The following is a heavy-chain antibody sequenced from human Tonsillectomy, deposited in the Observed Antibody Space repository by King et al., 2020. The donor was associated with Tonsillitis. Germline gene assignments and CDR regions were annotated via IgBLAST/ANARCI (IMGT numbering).Heavy chain of an antibody. J-gene: IGHJ6*03. CDR1: GYTFSIYG. V-gene: IGHV1-18*01. D-gene: IGHD3-22*01. CDR2: ISAYNGNT. CDR3: ARATYYYDSSGYYYHMDV. Sequence: VQLVESGAEVKKPGASVKVSCKPSGYTFSIYGVSWVRQAPGQGLEWMGWISAYNGNTHYAQKVQDRVTMTTDTSTSTAYMELRSLRSDDTAVYYCARATYYYDSSGYYYHMDVWGKGTTVTVSS.